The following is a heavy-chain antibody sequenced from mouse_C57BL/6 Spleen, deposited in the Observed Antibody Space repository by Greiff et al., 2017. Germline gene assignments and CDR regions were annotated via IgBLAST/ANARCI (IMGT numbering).Heavy chain of an antibody. Sequence: EVQVVESGGGLVKPGGSLKLSCAASGFTISDYGMHWVRQAPEKGLEWVAYISSGSSTIYYADPVKGRFTISRDNAKNTLFLQMTSLRSEDTAMYYFARGPYYAMDYWGQGTSVTVSS. CDR3: ARGPYYAMDY. V-gene: IGHV5-17*01. CDR1: GFTISDYG. CDR2: ISSGSSTI. J-gene: IGHJ4*01.